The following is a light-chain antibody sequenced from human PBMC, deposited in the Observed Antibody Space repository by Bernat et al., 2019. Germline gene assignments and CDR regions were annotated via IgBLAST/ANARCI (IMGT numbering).Light chain of an antibody. CDR1: QVSGTY. J-gene: IGKJ5*01. V-gene: IGKV1-9*01. CDR2: GAS. Sequence: DVQLTQSPSFLSASVGDRVDITCRASQVSGTYLAWYQKKPGKAPKLLIYGASTLKNGGPSRFSGSGSGTEFTLTIASLQPEDGATYFCQQLDRFPITFGQGTQLEIK. CDR3: QQLDRFPIT.